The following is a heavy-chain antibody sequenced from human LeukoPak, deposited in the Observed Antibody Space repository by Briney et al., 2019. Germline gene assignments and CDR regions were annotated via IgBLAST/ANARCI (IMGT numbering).Heavy chain of an antibody. D-gene: IGHD3-22*01. Sequence: GGSLRLSCAASGFTVSSRYMSWVRQAPGKGPARVSVIYSGGNTYYADSVKVRFTISRDDSKNTLYLQMNSLRAEDTAVYYCVRHSSSGYYFDYWGQGTLVTVSS. J-gene: IGHJ4*02. CDR3: VRHSSSGYYFDY. CDR1: GFTVSSRY. CDR2: IYSGGNT. V-gene: IGHV3-53*01.